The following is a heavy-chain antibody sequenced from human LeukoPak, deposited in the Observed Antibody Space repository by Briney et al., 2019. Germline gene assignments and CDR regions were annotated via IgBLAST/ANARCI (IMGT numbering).Heavy chain of an antibody. CDR3: AKNDGYRYGRNYGMDV. CDR1: GFTFSSYG. CDR2: ISGSGGAT. J-gene: IGHJ6*02. D-gene: IGHD5-18*01. Sequence: PGGSLRLSCAASGFTFSSYGLSWVRQAPGQGLEWVSGISGSGGATYYASSVQGRFTMSRDNSKNTLYLQMNSLRADDTAIYYCAKNDGYRYGRNYGMDVWGQGTTVTVSS. V-gene: IGHV3-23*01.